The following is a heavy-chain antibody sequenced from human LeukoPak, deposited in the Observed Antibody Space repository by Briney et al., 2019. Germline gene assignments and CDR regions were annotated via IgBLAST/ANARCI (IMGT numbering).Heavy chain of an antibody. CDR1: GGSISSYY. V-gene: IGHV4-59*08. CDR3: ARKRIAAAGTPEYYFDY. D-gene: IGHD6-13*01. Sequence: SETLSLTCTVSGGSISSYYWCWIRQPPGKGLEWIGYIYYSGSTNYNPSLKSRVTISVDTSKNQFSLKLSSVTAADTAVYYCARKRIAAAGTPEYYFDYWGQGTLVTVSS. CDR2: IYYSGST. J-gene: IGHJ4*02.